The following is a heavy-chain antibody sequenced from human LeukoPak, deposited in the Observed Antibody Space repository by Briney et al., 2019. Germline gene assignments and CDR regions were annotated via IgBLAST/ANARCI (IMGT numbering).Heavy chain of an antibody. CDR1: AGTFSSYT. CDR3: AGDQVTGTTFWFDP. J-gene: IGHJ5*02. CDR2: IIPILGIA. D-gene: IGHD1-7*01. Sequence: ASVKVSFKASAGTFSSYTISWVRQAPGQGLEWMGRIIPILGIANYAQKFQGRVTITADKSTSTAYMELSSLGSEDTAVYYCAGDQVTGTTFWFDPWGQGALVTVS. V-gene: IGHV1-69*04.